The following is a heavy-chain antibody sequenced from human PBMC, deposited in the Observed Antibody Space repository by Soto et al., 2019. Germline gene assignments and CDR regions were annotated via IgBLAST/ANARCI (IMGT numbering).Heavy chain of an antibody. Sequence: SVKVSCKASGGTFSSYAISWVRQAPGQGLEWMGGIIPIFGTANYAQKFQGRVTMTTDTSTSTAYMELRSLRSDDTAVYYCARDAYTATTYYYYYGMDVWGQGTTVTVSS. J-gene: IGHJ6*02. CDR1: GGTFSSYA. D-gene: IGHD5-18*01. CDR2: IIPIFGTA. CDR3: ARDAYTATTYYYYYGMDV. V-gene: IGHV1-69*05.